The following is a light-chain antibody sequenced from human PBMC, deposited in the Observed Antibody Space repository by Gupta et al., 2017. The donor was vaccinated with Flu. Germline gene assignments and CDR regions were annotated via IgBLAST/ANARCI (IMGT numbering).Light chain of an antibody. Sequence: IVLSHPPASLCLFQGVTATLTCSGSQSFSYNLVWYQQKPGQAPRLLIYDVAIRATGSPARFRVSGSGTDFTLTIDSLEPEDAAVDSCQQRSNWPPRFSFGGGTRVEI. CDR1: QSFSYN. CDR2: DVA. CDR3: QQRSNWPPRFS. J-gene: IGKJ4*01. V-gene: IGKV3-11*01.